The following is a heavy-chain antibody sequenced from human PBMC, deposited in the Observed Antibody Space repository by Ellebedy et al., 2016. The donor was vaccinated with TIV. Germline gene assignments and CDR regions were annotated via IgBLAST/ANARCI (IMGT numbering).Heavy chain of an antibody. CDR1: GDSLTGTSYY. J-gene: IGHJ5*02. V-gene: IGHV4-39*01. D-gene: IGHD3-22*01. CDR2: IYYSGNT. Sequence: MPSETLSLTCTVSGDSLTGTSYYWGWIRQPPGKGLEWIGHIYYSGNTYYNPSLKSRVTISVDTSKNQFSLKLNSVTAADTAVYYCARYDSSEGVLNWFDPWGQGTLVTVSS. CDR3: ARYDSSEGVLNWFDP.